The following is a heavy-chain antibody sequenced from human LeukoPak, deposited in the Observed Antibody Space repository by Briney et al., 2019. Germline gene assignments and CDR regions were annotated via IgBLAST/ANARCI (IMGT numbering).Heavy chain of an antibody. V-gene: IGHV1-18*01. J-gene: IGHJ4*02. Sequence: ASVKVSCKASGYTFTSYGISWVRQAPGQGLEWMGWISAYNGNTNYAQKLQGRVTMTTDTSTSTAYMELRSLRSDDTAVYYCAINLKDYYDGSGYLDYWSQGTLVTVSS. CDR2: ISAYNGNT. D-gene: IGHD3-22*01. CDR3: AINLKDYYDGSGYLDY. CDR1: GYTFTSYG.